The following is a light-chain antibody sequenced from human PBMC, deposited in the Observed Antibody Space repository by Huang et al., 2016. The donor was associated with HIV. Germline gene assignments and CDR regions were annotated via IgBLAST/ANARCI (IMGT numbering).Light chain of an antibody. CDR2: KAS. CDR1: QSIRSW. V-gene: IGKV1-5*03. Sequence: DIQMTQSPSTLSASVGDRVTITCRASQSIRSWLAWYQQKPGKAPKLLIYKASSLERGVPARFSGSGSGTEFTLTISSLQPDDFATYYCQQYNSYSATFGQGTKVEIK. J-gene: IGKJ1*01. CDR3: QQYNSYSAT.